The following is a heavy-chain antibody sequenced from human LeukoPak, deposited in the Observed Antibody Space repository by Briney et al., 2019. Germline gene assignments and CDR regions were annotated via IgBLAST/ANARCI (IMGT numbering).Heavy chain of an antibody. J-gene: IGHJ4*02. CDR3: ASYNNDFWSGQHYFDF. CDR2: IYYSGST. CDR1: GVSLSSGSYD. D-gene: IGHD3-3*01. V-gene: IGHV4-61*01. Sequence: PSETLSLTCTVSGVSLSSGSYDWSWIRQPPGKGLEWIGYIYYSGSTNYNPSLKSRVTISVDTSKNQFSLKLSSVTAADTAVYYCASYNNDFWSGQHYFDFWGQGILVTVSS.